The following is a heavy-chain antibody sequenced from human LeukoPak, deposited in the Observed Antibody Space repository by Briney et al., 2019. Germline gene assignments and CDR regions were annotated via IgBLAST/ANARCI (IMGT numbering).Heavy chain of an antibody. V-gene: IGHV4-59*01. CDR1: GGSISSFY. J-gene: IGHJ4*02. Sequence: KSSETLSLTCTVSGGSISSFYWSWLRQPPGKGLERVGYIYYSGSTNYNPSLKSRVTISVDTSKNQFSLNLSSVTAADTAVYYCARRVGTSGYYYHWGQGTLVTVSS. CDR2: IYYSGST. CDR3: ARRVGTSGYYYH. D-gene: IGHD3-22*01.